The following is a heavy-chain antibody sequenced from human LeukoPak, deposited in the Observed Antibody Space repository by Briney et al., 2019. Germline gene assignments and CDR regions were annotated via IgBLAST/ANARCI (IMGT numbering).Heavy chain of an antibody. CDR2: INPNSGGT. Sequence: ASVKVSCKASGYTFTGYYTHWVRQAPGQGLEWMGRINPNSGGTNYAQKFQGRVTMTRDTSISTAYMELSRLRSDDTAVYYCARRHSSSWSFDYWGQGTLVTVSS. J-gene: IGHJ4*02. CDR3: ARRHSSSWSFDY. D-gene: IGHD6-13*01. V-gene: IGHV1-2*06. CDR1: GYTFTGYY.